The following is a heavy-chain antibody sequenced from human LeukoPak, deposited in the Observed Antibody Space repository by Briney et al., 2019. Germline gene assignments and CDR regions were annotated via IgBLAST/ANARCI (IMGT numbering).Heavy chain of an antibody. Sequence: SETLSLTCTVSGGSISDHYWSWIRQPAGQGLEWIGRIYPSGSTNCNPSLKSRLTMSVDTSKNQFSLKLSSVTAADTAVYYCAREVSWYGEVLYFDSWGQGPLVTVSS. V-gene: IGHV4-4*07. CDR3: AREVSWYGEVLYFDS. CDR1: GGSISDHY. J-gene: IGHJ4*02. CDR2: IYPSGST. D-gene: IGHD6-13*01.